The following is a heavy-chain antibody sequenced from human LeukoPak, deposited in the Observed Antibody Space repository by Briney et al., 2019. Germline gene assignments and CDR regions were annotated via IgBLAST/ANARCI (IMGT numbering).Heavy chain of an antibody. CDR3: ARHGDYGDLRLDY. CDR2: IDPGDSDT. Sequence: GESLQISCKGSGYRFTTYWIAWVRQMPGKGLEWMGIIDPGDSDTRYSPSFQGQVTISADKSISTAYLQWSSLKASDSAMYYCARHGDYGDLRLDYWGQGTLVTVSS. V-gene: IGHV5-51*01. CDR1: GYRFTTYW. J-gene: IGHJ4*02. D-gene: IGHD4-17*01.